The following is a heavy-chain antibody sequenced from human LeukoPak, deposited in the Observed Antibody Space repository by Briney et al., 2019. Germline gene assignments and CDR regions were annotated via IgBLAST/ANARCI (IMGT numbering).Heavy chain of an antibody. D-gene: IGHD3-22*01. Sequence: GGSLRLSCAASGFTFSDYYMSWIRQAPGKGLEWVSYISSSGSTIYYADSVKGRFTISRDNAKNSLYLQMNSLRAEDTAVYYCAREILGDSSGQQKYDAFDIWGQGTMVTVSS. CDR1: GFTFSDYY. CDR3: AREILGDSSGQQKYDAFDI. J-gene: IGHJ3*02. CDR2: ISSSGSTI. V-gene: IGHV3-11*01.